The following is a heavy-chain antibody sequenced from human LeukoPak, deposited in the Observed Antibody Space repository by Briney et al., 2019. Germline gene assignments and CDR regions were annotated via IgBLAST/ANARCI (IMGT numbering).Heavy chain of an antibody. CDR1: GYTFSSYY. V-gene: IGHV5-51*01. Sequence: GGALEISFKGSGYTFSSYYIGWGRRRPGKGVGGMGIIYPGESETTYSPSFQGQVAISADQSISTAYLQWGSLTASDTAMYYCASSVAAAGPAFDYWGQGTLVTVSP. CDR2: IYPGESET. CDR3: ASSVAAAGPAFDY. D-gene: IGHD6-13*01. J-gene: IGHJ4*02.